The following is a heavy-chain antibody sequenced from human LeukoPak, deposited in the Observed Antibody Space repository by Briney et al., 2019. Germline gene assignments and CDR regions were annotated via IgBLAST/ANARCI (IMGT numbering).Heavy chain of an antibody. Sequence: GGSPRLSCAASVYTFCGTAICSGRAAPHEGLGCVSHIWYDGSNKYYAYSVKGGFTISRDNSKNTLYLQMNSLRAEDTAVYYCARVQGSGSYPSYYGMDVWGQGTTVTVSS. J-gene: IGHJ6*02. CDR3: ARVQGSGSYPSYYGMDV. D-gene: IGHD1-26*01. V-gene: IGHV3-33*01. CDR1: VYTFCGTA. CDR2: IWYDGSNK.